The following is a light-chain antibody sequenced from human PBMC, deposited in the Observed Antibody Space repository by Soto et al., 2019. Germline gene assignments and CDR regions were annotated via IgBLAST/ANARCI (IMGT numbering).Light chain of an antibody. V-gene: IGKV1-9*01. J-gene: IGKJ1*01. CDR1: QGIKNY. CDR2: AAS. CDR3: QQTLSVPRT. Sequence: DIQLTQTPSFLSASVRDRVTITCRASQGIKNYLAWYQQKPGKAPKLLIYAASTLQSGVPSRFSGSGSGTEFSLTISSLQPEDFATYYCQQTLSVPRTFGLGTKV.